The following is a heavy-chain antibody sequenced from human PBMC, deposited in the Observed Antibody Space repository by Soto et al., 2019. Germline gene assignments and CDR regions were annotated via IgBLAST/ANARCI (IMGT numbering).Heavy chain of an antibody. CDR1: GFTFSDYY. V-gene: IGHV3-11*01. J-gene: IGHJ5*02. Sequence: GGSLRLSCAASGFTFSDYYMSWIRQAPGKGLEWVSYISSSGSTIYYADSVKGRFTISRDNAKNSLYLQMNSLRAEDTAVYYCARDLYSKEPEDYDFWSGYPYPHHWGQGTLVTVSS. CDR3: ARDLYSKEPEDYDFWSGYPYPHH. D-gene: IGHD3-3*01. CDR2: ISSSGSTI.